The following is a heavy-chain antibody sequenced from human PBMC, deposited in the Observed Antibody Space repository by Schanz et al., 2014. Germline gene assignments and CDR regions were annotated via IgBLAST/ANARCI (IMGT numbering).Heavy chain of an antibody. CDR2: ISGSGGST. J-gene: IGHJ4*02. Sequence: VQLVESGGGAVRPGGSLRLSCAASGFTLSSYWMHWVRQVPGKGLEWVSAISGSGGSTYYADSVKGRFTISRDNSKNTLYLQMNSLRAEDTAVYYCAKDLLYGAPMPLNHLDYWGQGTLVTVSS. D-gene: IGHD2-2*01. V-gene: IGHV3-23*04. CDR3: AKDLLYGAPMPLNHLDY. CDR1: GFTLSSYW.